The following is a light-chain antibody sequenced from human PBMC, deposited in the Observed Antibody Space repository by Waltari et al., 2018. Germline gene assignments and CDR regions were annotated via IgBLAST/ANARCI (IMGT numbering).Light chain of an antibody. CDR3: CSFAGTYTWV. Sequence: SALTQPRPVSGSPRQSVTSSCPGTTRDVGGYNYFAWYQHHPGKAPKLMLFDVTQRPSGVPDRFSGSKSANTASLTISGLQAEDEADYYCCSFAGTYTWVFGGGTKVTVL. CDR1: TRDVGGYNY. J-gene: IGLJ3*02. V-gene: IGLV2-11*01. CDR2: DVT.